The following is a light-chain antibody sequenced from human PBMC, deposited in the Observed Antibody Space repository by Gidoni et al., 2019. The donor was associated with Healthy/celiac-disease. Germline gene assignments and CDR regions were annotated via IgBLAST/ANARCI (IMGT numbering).Light chain of an antibody. V-gene: IGKV1-39*01. CDR3: QQSYSTPWT. Sequence: DIQMTQSPSSLYASVGDRVTITCRASQSISSYVNWYQQKPVQAPKLLIYAASSLQSGVPSRFSGSVSGTNFTLTFSSLQPDDLATYYCQQSYSTPWTFGQGTKVEIK. J-gene: IGKJ1*01. CDR2: AAS. CDR1: QSISSY.